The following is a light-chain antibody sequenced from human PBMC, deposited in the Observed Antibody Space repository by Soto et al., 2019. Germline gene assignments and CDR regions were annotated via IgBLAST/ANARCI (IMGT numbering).Light chain of an antibody. J-gene: IGKJ1*01. CDR1: QSVSSNY. CDR3: QQYDTSPRT. V-gene: IGKV3-20*01. CDR2: GAS. Sequence: EIVLTQSPGTLSLSPGERATLSCRASQSVSSNYLAWYQQIRGQAPRLLIYGASSRATGIPTRFSGSGSGTDFTLTISRLEPEDFAVYYCQQYDTSPRTFGQGTKVEI.